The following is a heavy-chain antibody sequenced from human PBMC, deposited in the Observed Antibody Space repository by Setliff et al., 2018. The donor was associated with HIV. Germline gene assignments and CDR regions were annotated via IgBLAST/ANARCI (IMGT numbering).Heavy chain of an antibody. CDR3: ARDPPWNYDSSGYPYYFDY. CDR1: GFTFSTHS. V-gene: IGHV3-48*01. D-gene: IGHD3-22*01. J-gene: IGHJ4*02. Sequence: PGGSLRLSCVASGFTFSTHSMSWVRQAPGKGLEWISYISFSSSVIYYADSVKGRFTISRDNAKNSLYLQMNSLRAEDTAVYYCARDPPWNYDSSGYPYYFDYWGQGTQVTVSS. CDR2: ISFSSSVI.